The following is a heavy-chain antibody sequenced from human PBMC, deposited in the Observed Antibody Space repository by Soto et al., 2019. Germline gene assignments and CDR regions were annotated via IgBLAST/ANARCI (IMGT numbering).Heavy chain of an antibody. Sequence: GGSLRLSCAASGFTFDDYAMHWVRQAPGKGLEWVSGISWNSGSIGYADSVKGRFTISRDNAKNSLYLQMNSLRAEDTALYYCAKDTYGDYVRGGWFDPWGQGTLVTVSS. D-gene: IGHD4-17*01. V-gene: IGHV3-9*01. CDR2: ISWNSGSI. J-gene: IGHJ5*02. CDR3: AKDTYGDYVRGGWFDP. CDR1: GFTFDDYA.